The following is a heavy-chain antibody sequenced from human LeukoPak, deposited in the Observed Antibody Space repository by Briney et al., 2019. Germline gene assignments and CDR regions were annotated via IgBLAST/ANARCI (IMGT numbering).Heavy chain of an antibody. CDR3: ARVGHYYDSSGYYYVQYFDC. Sequence: GGSLRLSCAASGFTSSSYEVDWVRQAPGKGLEWISYVSSSSSTRDYADSVKGRFTISRDNAKNSLYLQMNSLRAEDTAVYYCARVGHYYDSSGYYYVQYFDCWGQGALFTVSS. J-gene: IGHJ4*02. V-gene: IGHV3-48*03. D-gene: IGHD3-22*01. CDR2: VSSSSSTR. CDR1: GFTSSSYE.